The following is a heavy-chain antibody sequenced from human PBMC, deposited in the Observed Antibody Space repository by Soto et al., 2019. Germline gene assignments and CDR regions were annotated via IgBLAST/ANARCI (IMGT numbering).Heavy chain of an antibody. D-gene: IGHD4-17*01. J-gene: IGHJ4*02. V-gene: IGHV1-69*12. CDR3: ATFDYGAYGYFDY. CDR1: GGTFSSYA. Sequence: QVQLVQSGAEVKKPGSSVKVSCKASGGTFSSYAISWVRQAPGQGLEWMGGIIPIFGTANYAQKFQGRVTITADESTSKDYMELRSLRSEDTAVYYCATFDYGAYGYFDYWGQGTLVTVSS. CDR2: IIPIFGTA.